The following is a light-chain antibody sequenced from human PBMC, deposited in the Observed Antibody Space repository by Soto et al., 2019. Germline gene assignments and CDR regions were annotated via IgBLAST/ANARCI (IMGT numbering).Light chain of an antibody. CDR3: SSYSTTSTLYV. CDR2: EVS. J-gene: IGLJ1*01. V-gene: IGLV2-14*01. CDR1: SGDIGGYNY. Sequence: QSALTQHASVSGSPGQSITISCSGTSGDIGGYNYVSWYQQHPGKAPKLVIYEVSNRPSGLSNRFSGSKSGNTASLTISGLQAEDEADYYCSSYSTTSTLYVFGTGTKLTVL.